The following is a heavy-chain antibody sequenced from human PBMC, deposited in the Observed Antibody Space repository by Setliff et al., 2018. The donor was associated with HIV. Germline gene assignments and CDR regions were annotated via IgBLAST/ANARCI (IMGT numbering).Heavy chain of an antibody. Sequence: ASVNVSCKASGYTFTSYGFSWVRQAPGQGLEWMGWISAYNGHTNYAQKLRGRVTMTTDTSTSTAYMELRTLRSDDTAVYYCATSSRIYYYSYMDVWGKGTTVTVSS. CDR3: ATSSRIYYYSYMDV. CDR1: GYTFTSYG. V-gene: IGHV1-18*01. CDR2: ISAYNGHT. J-gene: IGHJ6*03. D-gene: IGHD2-2*01.